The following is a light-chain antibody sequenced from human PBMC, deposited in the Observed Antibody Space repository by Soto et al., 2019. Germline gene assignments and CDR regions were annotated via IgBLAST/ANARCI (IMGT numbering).Light chain of an antibody. CDR2: DAS. J-gene: IGKJ1*01. Sequence: EIVMTQCPATVSVSPGERATLSCRASQSVSRNVAWYQQKPGQAPRLLIHDASTRATGISVRFSGSGSGTEFTLTISSLQSEDFAVYYCQQYNNWLWTFGQGTKVEIK. CDR1: QSVSRN. V-gene: IGKV3-15*01. CDR3: QQYNNWLWT.